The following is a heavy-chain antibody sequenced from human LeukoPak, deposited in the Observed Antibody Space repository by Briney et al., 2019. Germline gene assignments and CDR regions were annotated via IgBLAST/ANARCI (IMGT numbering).Heavy chain of an antibody. Sequence: SVKVSCKASGGTFSSYAISWVRQAPGQGLEWMGRIIPIFGAANYAQKFQGRVTITTDESTSTAYMELSSLRSEDTAVYYCARASVTPGGLFDYWGQGTLVTVSS. CDR3: ARASVTPGGLFDY. J-gene: IGHJ4*02. CDR2: IIPIFGAA. D-gene: IGHD4-17*01. V-gene: IGHV1-69*05. CDR1: GGTFSSYA.